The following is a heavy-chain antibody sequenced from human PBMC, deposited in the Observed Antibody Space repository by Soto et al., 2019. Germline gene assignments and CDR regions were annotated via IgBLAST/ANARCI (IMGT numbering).Heavy chain of an antibody. CDR1: GGSFSGYY. V-gene: IGHV4-34*01. CDR3: ARGIIAAASDY. J-gene: IGHJ4*02. Sequence: SETLSLTCAVYGGSFSGYYWSWIRQPPGKGLEWIGEINHSGSTNYNPSLKSRVTISVDTSKNQFSLKLSSVTAADTAVYYCARGIIAAASDYWGQGTLVTVSS. CDR2: INHSGST. D-gene: IGHD6-13*01.